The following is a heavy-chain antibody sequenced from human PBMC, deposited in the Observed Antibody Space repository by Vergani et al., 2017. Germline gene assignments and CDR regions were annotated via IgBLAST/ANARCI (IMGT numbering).Heavy chain of an antibody. D-gene: IGHD3-10*01. CDR1: GFTFSNYW. CDR2: INSDGDST. J-gene: IGHJ6*02. CDR3: ARDRYYLGSGSYPYFYYYGLDV. V-gene: IGHV3-74*01. Sequence: DVHLAESGGGFFQPGGSLRLSCTASGFTFSNYWMQWVRQAPGKGLMWVSRINSDGDSTSYADSVKGRFTISRDNAKSSLYLQMNSLRAEDTGVYYCARDRYYLGSGSYPYFYYYGLDVWGQGTAVTVSS.